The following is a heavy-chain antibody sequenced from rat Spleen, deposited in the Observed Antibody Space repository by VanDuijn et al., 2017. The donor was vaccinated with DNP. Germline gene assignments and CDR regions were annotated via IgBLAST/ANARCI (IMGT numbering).Heavy chain of an antibody. V-gene: IGHV5-7*01. J-gene: IGHJ2*01. D-gene: IGHD1-11*01. CDR3: TTATTEGID. CDR1: GFTFSDYN. Sequence: EVQLVESGGGSAQPGRSLKLSCAASGFTFSDYNMAWVRQAPKKGLEWVAAVSSDGSSTYYRDSVKGRFTISRNNAKNTLYLQMDSLRSEDTATYYCTTATTEGIDWGQGVMVTVSS. CDR2: VSSDGSST.